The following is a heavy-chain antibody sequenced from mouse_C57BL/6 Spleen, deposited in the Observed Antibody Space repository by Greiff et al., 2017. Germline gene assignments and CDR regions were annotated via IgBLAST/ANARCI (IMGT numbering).Heavy chain of an antibody. CDR1: GFTFSDYG. D-gene: IGHD3-2*02. V-gene: IGHV5-17*01. Sequence: EVQLVESGGGLVKPGASLKLSCAASGFTFSDYGMHWVRQAPEKGLEWVAYISSGSSTIYYADTVKGRFTISRDNATNTLFLQMASLRSEDTAMYYCARKTAQAPYYAMDYWGKGTSVTVSS. J-gene: IGHJ4*01. CDR2: ISSGSSTI. CDR3: ARKTAQAPYYAMDY.